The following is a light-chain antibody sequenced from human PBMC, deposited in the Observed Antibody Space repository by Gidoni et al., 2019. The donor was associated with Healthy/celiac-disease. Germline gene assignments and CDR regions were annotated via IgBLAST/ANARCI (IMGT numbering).Light chain of an antibody. CDR2: DAS. Sequence: EIVLTQSPATRSLSPGERATLSCRASQSVSSYLAWYQQKPGQAPRLLIYDASNRATGIPARFSGSGSGTDFTLTISSLEPEDFAVYYCQQRSNWPLTFGGXTKVEIK. CDR3: QQRSNWPLT. J-gene: IGKJ4*01. V-gene: IGKV3-11*01. CDR1: QSVSSY.